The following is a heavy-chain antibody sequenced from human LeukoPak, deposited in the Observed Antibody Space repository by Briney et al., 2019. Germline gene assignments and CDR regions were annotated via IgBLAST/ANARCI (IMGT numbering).Heavy chain of an antibody. V-gene: IGHV3-33*06. D-gene: IGHD3-10*01. CDR2: IWHDGSNK. J-gene: IGHJ4*02. CDR1: GFTFSSYG. CDR3: AKGQYGSGSYYGLFDY. Sequence: GGSLRLSCAASGFTFSSYGMHWVRQAPGKGLEWVAVIWHDGSNKYYADSVKGRFTISRDNSKNTLYLQMNSLRAEDTAVYYCAKGQYGSGSYYGLFDYWGQGTLVTVSS.